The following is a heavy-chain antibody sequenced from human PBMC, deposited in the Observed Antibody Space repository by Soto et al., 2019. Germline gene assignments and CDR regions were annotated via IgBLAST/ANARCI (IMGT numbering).Heavy chain of an antibody. J-gene: IGHJ4*02. V-gene: IGHV3-21*01. CDR1: GFAFNNYG. CDR2: ISKSDYT. CDR3: AREDSIIIPAVSVF. Sequence: GGSLRLSCTVSGFAFNNYGINWVRQAPGKGLEWVSSISKSDYTYYSDSVKGRFAISRDNAKSSVSLQMNTLRVEDTAVYYCAREDSIIIPAVSVFWGQGTLVTVSS. D-gene: IGHD2-2*01.